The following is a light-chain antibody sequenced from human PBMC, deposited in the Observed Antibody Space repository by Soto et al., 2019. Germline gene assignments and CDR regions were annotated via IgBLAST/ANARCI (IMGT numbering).Light chain of an antibody. CDR1: QSVSSN. CDR2: GAS. CDR3: QQHNNWPPWT. J-gene: IGKJ1*01. V-gene: IGKV3-15*01. Sequence: DIVMTQSPANMSVSPGERATLSYRASQSVSSNFAWYQQKPGQAPGPLIYGASTRATGIPARFSGSGSGTEFTLTISSLQSEDFAVYYCQQHNNWPPWTFGQGTKVDI.